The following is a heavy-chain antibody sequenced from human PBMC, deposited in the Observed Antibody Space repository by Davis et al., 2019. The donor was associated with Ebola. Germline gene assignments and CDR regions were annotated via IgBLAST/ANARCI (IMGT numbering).Heavy chain of an antibody. Sequence: GESLKISCAASGFTFGNYWMQWVRQAPGEGLVWVSRIDADGSVTNYADSVKGRFTISRDNAKNSLYLQMNSLRDEDTAVYYCARDLGGRDFWSGYYAASFFDYWGQRTLVTVSS. CDR1: GFTFGNYW. CDR2: IDADGSVT. V-gene: IGHV3-74*01. J-gene: IGHJ4*02. CDR3: ARDLGGRDFWSGYYAASFFDY. D-gene: IGHD3-3*01.